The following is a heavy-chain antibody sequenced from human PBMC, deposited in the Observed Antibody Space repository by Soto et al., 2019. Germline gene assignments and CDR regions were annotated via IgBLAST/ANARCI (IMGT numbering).Heavy chain of an antibody. D-gene: IGHD3-10*01. CDR2: IIPILGIA. J-gene: IGHJ4*02. Sequence: ASVKVSCKASGGTFSSYTISWVRQAPGQGLEWMGRIIPILGIANYAQKFQGRVTITADKSTSAAYMELSSLRSEDTAVYYCARGALYGSGSYYYFDYWGQGTLVTVSS. V-gene: IGHV1-69*02. CDR3: ARGALYGSGSYYYFDY. CDR1: GGTFSSYT.